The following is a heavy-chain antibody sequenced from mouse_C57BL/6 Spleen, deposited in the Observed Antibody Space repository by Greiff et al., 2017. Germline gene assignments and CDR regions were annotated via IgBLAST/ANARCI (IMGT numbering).Heavy chain of an antibody. J-gene: IGHJ2*01. Sequence: EVMLVESGGDLVKPGGSLKLSCAASGFTFSSYGMSWVRQTPDKRLEWVATIRSGGSYTYYPDSVKGRFTISRDNAKNTLYLQMSSLKSEDTAMYYCARHEDGSTSFDYWGQGTTLTVSS. D-gene: IGHD1-1*01. CDR1: GFTFSSYG. CDR3: ARHEDGSTSFDY. CDR2: IRSGGSYT. V-gene: IGHV5-6*01.